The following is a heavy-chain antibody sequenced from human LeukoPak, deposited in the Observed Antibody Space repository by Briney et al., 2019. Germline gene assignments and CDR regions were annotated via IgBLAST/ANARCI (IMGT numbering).Heavy chain of an antibody. CDR3: AREAHNCSSTSCYFKGGIFDY. CDR1: GGTFSSYT. CDR2: IIPILGIA. Sequence: SVKVSCKASGGTFSSYTISWVRQAPGQGLEWMGRIIPILGIANYAQKFQGRVTITADKSTSTAYMELSRLRSEDTAVYYCAREAHNCSSTSCYFKGGIFDYWGQGTLVTVSS. V-gene: IGHV1-69*02. J-gene: IGHJ4*02. D-gene: IGHD2-2*01.